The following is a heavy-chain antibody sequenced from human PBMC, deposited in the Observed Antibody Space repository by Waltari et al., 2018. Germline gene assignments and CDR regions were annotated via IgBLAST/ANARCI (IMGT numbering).Heavy chain of an antibody. J-gene: IGHJ4*02. CDR3: ARHLYSIDYLELGN. CDR1: GFTFISYA. D-gene: IGHD3-22*01. V-gene: IGHV3-23*01. CDR2: ISDSGVIT. Sequence: EVHLLESGGGLVQPGGSLGLSCAASGFTFISYAMSWVRKAPGKGLEWVSGISDSGVITKYADSVKGRFTVSRDNSKNTLYLQLNSLRAEDTAVYYCARHLYSIDYLELGNWGQGTLVTVSS.